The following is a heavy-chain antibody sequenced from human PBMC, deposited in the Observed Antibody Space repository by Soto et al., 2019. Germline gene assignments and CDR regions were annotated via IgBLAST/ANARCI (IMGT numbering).Heavy chain of an antibody. Sequence: ASVKVSCKASGYTFTGYYMHWVRQAPGQGLEWMGWINPNSGGTNYAQKFQGWVTMTRDTSISTAYMELSRLRSDDTAVYYCARAPADTGGWYLGLDYYYGMDVWGQGTTVTVSS. J-gene: IGHJ6*02. CDR2: INPNSGGT. D-gene: IGHD6-19*01. CDR3: ARAPADTGGWYLGLDYYYGMDV. CDR1: GYTFTGYY. V-gene: IGHV1-2*04.